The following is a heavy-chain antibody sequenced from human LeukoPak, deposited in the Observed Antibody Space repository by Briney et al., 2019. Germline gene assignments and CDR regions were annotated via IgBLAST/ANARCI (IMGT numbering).Heavy chain of an antibody. D-gene: IGHD6-19*01. CDR3: AKDYSSGWFRYFDY. CDR1: GFTFSSYA. CDR2: ISGSGGST. V-gene: IGHV3-23*01. Sequence: PGGSLRLSCAASGFTFSSYAMSWVRQAPGKGLEWVSAISGSGGSTYYADSVKGRLTISRDNSKNTLYLQMNSLRAEDTAVYYCAKDYSSGWFRYFDYWGQGTLVTVSS. J-gene: IGHJ4*02.